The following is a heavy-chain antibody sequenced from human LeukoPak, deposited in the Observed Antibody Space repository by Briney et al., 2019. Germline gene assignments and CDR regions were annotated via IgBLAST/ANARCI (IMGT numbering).Heavy chain of an antibody. J-gene: IGHJ3*02. CDR1: GFTFSSYS. Sequence: GGSLRLSCAASGFTFSSYSMNWVRQAPGKGLEWVSSISSNSNYIYYADSVKGRFTISRDNAKNSLYLQMNSLRAEDTAVYYCARERGGDYAFDIWGQETMVTVSS. CDR2: ISSNSNYI. V-gene: IGHV3-21*01. D-gene: IGHD3-16*01. CDR3: ARERGGDYAFDI.